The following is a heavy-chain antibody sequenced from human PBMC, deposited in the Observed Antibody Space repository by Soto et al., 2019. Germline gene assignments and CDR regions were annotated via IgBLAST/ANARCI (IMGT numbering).Heavy chain of an antibody. V-gene: IGHV3-23*01. Sequence: EVQLLESGGGLVQPGGSLRLSCAASGFPFSTSAMNWVRQAPGKGLEWVSIISASSDAAYYAESVKGRFASSRDKSKNTLYLQMHSLRAEDTAVYYCAKYSGSFPVYNGLSLWGQGTTVTVSP. J-gene: IGHJ6*01. CDR2: ISASSDAA. CDR1: GFPFSTSA. CDR3: AKYSGSFPVYNGLSL. D-gene: IGHD1-26*01.